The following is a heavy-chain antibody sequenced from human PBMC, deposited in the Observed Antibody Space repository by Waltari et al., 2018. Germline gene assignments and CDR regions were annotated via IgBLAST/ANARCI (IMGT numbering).Heavy chain of an antibody. CDR2: IRSKANSYAT. D-gene: IGHD6-13*01. CDR1: GFTFSGSA. Sequence: EVQLGESGGGLVQPGGSLKLSCAASGFTFSGSAMHWVRQASGKGLEWVGRIRSKANSYATAYAASVKGRFTISRDDSKNTAYLHMNSLKTADTAVYYCTTRVTAAGTHFDYWGQGTLVSVSS. J-gene: IGHJ4*02. CDR3: TTRVTAAGTHFDY. V-gene: IGHV3-73*02.